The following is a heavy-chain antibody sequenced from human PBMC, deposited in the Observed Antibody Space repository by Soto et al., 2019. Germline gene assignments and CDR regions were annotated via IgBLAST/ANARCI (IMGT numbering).Heavy chain of an antibody. J-gene: IGHJ3*02. CDR3: SREVAGTIGAFDI. CDR2: LYHTGIN. V-gene: IGHV4-38-2*01. Sequence: SETLPLTCAVSGYSISSGYYWGWIRQPPGKGLEWIVSLYHTGINYYNPSLKSRVTISVDTSKNHFSLKLSSVTAADTAVYYCSREVAGTIGAFDIWGQGTMDTGSS. CDR1: GYSISSGYY. D-gene: IGHD6-19*01.